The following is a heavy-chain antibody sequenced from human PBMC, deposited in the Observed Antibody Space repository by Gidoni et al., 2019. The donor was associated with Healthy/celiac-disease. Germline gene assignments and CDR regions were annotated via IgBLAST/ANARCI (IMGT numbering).Heavy chain of an antibody. CDR3: ARGRLAAADNAEYFQH. Sequence: QVQLVQSGAEVKKPGSSVKVSCKASGGTFSTYAISWVRPAPGQGLEWMGGIIPIFGTANYAQKFQGRVTITADESTSTAYMELSSLRSEDTAVYYCARGRLAAADNAEYFQHWGQGTLVTVSS. CDR2: IIPIFGTA. CDR1: GGTFSTYA. D-gene: IGHD6-13*01. V-gene: IGHV1-69*01. J-gene: IGHJ1*01.